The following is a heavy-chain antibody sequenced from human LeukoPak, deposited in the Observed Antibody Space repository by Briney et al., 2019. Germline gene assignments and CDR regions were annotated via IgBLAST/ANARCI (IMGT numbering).Heavy chain of an antibody. J-gene: IGHJ4*02. D-gene: IGHD1-1*01. CDR3: ASRNWNDGGYFDY. CDR2: IYYSGST. Sequence: SETLSLTCTVSGGSIGSYYWSWIRQPPGKGLEWIGYIYYSGSTNYNPSLKSRVTISVDTSKNQFSLKLSSVTAADTAVYYCASRNWNDGGYFDYWGQGTLVTVSS. CDR1: GGSIGSYY. V-gene: IGHV4-59*08.